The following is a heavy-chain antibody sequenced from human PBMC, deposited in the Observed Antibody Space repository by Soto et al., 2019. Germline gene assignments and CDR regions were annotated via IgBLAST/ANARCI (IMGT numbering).Heavy chain of an antibody. CDR1: GYTFTSYG. Sequence: QVQLVQSGAEVKKPGASVKVSCKASGYTFTSYGISWVRQAPGQGLEWMGWISAYNGNTNYAQKLQGRVTMTTDTSTSTGYMELRSLRSDDTAVYYCARDRDAYCSGGSCSNYYYGMDVWGQGTTVTVSS. CDR2: ISAYNGNT. CDR3: ARDRDAYCSGGSCSNYYYGMDV. D-gene: IGHD2-15*01. J-gene: IGHJ6*02. V-gene: IGHV1-18*04.